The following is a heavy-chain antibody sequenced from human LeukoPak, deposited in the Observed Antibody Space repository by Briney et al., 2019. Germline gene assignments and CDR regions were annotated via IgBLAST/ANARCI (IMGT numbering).Heavy chain of an antibody. D-gene: IGHD5-24*01. CDR3: VRLDPLVEMATINHYYYMDV. Sequence: GEALKISCRGSGYSFPTYWIGWVRQMPGKGLKCMGIIYPGYSNTRYSPSFQGQVTISADKSISTPYLHWSSLKTSDNAMYYCVRLDPLVEMATINHYYYMDVWGKGTTVTVSS. CDR2: IYPGYSNT. J-gene: IGHJ6*03. V-gene: IGHV5-51*01. CDR1: GYSFPTYW.